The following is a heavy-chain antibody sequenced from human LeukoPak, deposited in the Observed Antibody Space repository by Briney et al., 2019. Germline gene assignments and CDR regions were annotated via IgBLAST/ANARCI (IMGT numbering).Heavy chain of an antibody. CDR3: AKSHMLAANIFDY. J-gene: IGHJ4*02. CDR1: GFTFSTYW. D-gene: IGHD2-15*01. CDR2: IKQDGSEK. Sequence: PGGSLRLSCAASGFTFSTYWMSWVRQAPGKGPEWVANIKQDGSEKYYVDSVKGRFTISRGNAKNSLYLQINSLRAEDTALYYCAKSHMLAANIFDYWGQGTLVTVSS. V-gene: IGHV3-7*02.